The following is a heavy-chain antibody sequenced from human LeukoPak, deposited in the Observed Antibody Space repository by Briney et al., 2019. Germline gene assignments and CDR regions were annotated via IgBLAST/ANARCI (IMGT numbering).Heavy chain of an antibody. Sequence: SETLSLTCTVSGGPISPYYWSWIRQPPGKRLEWIGYIYYSGTTNNNPSLRSRVTMSVDTSKNQFSLKLSSVTAADTAVYYCARFTGDNSAQYFDYWGQGTLVTVSS. V-gene: IGHV4-59*01. CDR3: ARFTGDNSAQYFDY. D-gene: IGHD3-22*01. CDR1: GGPISPYY. CDR2: IYYSGTT. J-gene: IGHJ4*02.